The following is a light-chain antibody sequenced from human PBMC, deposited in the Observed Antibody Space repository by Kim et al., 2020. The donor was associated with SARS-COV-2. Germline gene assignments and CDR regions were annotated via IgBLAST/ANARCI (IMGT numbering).Light chain of an antibody. J-gene: IGKJ1*01. V-gene: IGKV1-5*03. CDR3: QQYNSYWT. CDR2: KAS. Sequence: DIQMTQSPSTLSASVGDRVTITCRASQSIRSWLAWYQQKPGKAPKLLIYKASSLESGVPSRFSGSGSGTEFTLIISSLQPDDFATYCCQQYNSYWTFGQGTKVDIK. CDR1: QSIRSW.